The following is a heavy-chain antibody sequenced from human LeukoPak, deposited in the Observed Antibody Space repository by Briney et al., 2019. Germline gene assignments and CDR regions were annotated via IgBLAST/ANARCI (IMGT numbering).Heavy chain of an antibody. V-gene: IGHV4-39*01. CDR1: GASLSRSRYS. J-gene: IGHJ5*02. Sequence: SETLSLTCTVSGASLSRSRYSWGWLRQPPGKGLEWIGTFHSNGNTYYNPSLKSRVTISVDSSKDQLSLNLGSLTAADTAVYYCARLPTGYLNWVGPWGQGTLVTVSS. D-gene: IGHD3-16*02. CDR3: ARLPTGYLNWVGP. CDR2: FHSNGNT.